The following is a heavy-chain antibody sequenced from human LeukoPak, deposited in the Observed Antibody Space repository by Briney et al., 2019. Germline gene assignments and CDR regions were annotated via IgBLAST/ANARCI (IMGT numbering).Heavy chain of an antibody. D-gene: IGHD4-17*01. J-gene: IGHJ4*02. CDR3: ARDYGDYSDY. Sequence: ASVKVSCKASGGTFSSYAISWVRQAPGQGLEWMGRIIPIFGTANYAQKFQGRVTITTDESMSTAYMELSSLRSEDTAVYYCARDYGDYSDYWGQGTLVTVSS. CDR1: GGTFSSYA. V-gene: IGHV1-69*05. CDR2: IIPIFGTA.